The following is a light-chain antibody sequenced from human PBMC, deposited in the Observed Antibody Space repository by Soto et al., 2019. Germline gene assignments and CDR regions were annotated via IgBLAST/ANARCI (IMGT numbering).Light chain of an antibody. CDR2: WAS. J-gene: IGKJ1*01. Sequence: DIVMTQSPDSLAVSLGERATINCKSSQSVLYSSNNKNYLAWYQQKPRQPPNLLIYWASTRESGLPDRFSSSGSGTDFPLTISSLQAEDVEVYYCQQYYSTPLAFGQGTKVEIK. V-gene: IGKV4-1*01. CDR3: QQYYSTPLA. CDR1: QSVLYSSNNKNY.